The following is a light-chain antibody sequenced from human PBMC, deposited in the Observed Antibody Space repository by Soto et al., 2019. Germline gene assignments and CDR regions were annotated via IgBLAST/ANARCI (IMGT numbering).Light chain of an antibody. CDR1: RSNIGSKT. V-gene: IGLV1-44*01. CDR2: TYN. J-gene: IGLJ2*01. CDR3: AAWDDRLNGVV. Sequence: QSVLTQPPSASGTPGQRVTISCSESRSNIGSKTVNWYQQLPGTAPKLLIYTYNQRPSGVPDRFSGSKSGTSASLAISGLQSEDEADYYCAAWDDRLNGVVFGGGTKLTVL.